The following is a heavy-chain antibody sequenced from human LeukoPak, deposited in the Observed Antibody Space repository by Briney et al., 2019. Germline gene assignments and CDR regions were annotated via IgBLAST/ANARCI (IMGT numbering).Heavy chain of an antibody. V-gene: IGHV3-23*01. J-gene: IGHJ4*02. CDR3: AKADRTSTYFDY. CDR1: GFTFSTFA. CDR2: IFPSGGEI. Sequence: PGGSLRLSCAASGFTFSTFAMIWVRQPPGKGLEWVSSIFPSGGEIHYADSVRGRFTISRDNSKNTLYLQMNSLRPEDTAVYYCAKADRTSTYFDYWGQGSLVTVSS. D-gene: IGHD1-1*01.